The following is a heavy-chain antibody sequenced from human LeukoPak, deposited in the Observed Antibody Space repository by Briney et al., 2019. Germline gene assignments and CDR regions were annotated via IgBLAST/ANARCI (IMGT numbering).Heavy chain of an antibody. V-gene: IGHV4-59*02. CDR2: MYYSGST. CDR1: GASVCDYY. J-gene: IGHJ4*02. CDR3: ARAAAGYTFDY. Sequence: SETLSLTPALSGASVCDYYWSGVRQPPGKGLEWIGYMYYSGSTNYNPSLKSRVTISGDTSKNQFSLKLSSVTAADTAVYFCARAAAGYTFDYWGQGNLVTVSS. D-gene: IGHD6-13*01.